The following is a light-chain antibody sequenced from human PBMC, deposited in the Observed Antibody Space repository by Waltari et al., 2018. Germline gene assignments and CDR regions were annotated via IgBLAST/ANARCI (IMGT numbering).Light chain of an antibody. CDR3: MQGIHWPRS. V-gene: IGKV2-30*02. J-gene: IGKJ1*01. CDR1: QSLVHSDGNTY. CDR2: KVS. Sequence: DVVMTQSPLSLPVTLGQPASISCRSSQSLVHSDGNTYLSWFQHRPGQSPRRLIYKVSNRDPGFPDRFSGSGSGTDFTLKISRVEAEDIAIYYCMQGIHWPRSFGQGTKVEIE.